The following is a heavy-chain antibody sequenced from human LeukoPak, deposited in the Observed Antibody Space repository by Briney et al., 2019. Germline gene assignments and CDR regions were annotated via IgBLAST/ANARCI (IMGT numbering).Heavy chain of an antibody. D-gene: IGHD2-15*01. CDR2: INHSGI. CDR1: GGSFSGYY. CDR3: ASRYCSGGSCYHPFSHMDV. V-gene: IGHV4-34*01. J-gene: IGHJ6*03. Sequence: SETLSLTCAVYGGSFSGYYWNWIRQPPGKGLEWIGEINHSGIKYNPSLKSRVTISVDTSKNQFSLKLSSVTAADTAVYYCASRYCSGGSCYHPFSHMDVWGKGTTVTISS.